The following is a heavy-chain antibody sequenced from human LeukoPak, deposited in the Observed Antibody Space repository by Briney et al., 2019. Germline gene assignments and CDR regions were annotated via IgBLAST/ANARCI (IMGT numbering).Heavy chain of an antibody. V-gene: IGHV4-38-2*02. CDR1: GYSISSGYY. Sequence: NPSETLSLTCTVSGYSISSGYYWGWIRQPPGKGLEWIGSIYHSGSTYYNPSLKSRVTISVDTSKNQFSLKLSSVTAADTAVYYCARTAPNAFDIWGQGTMVTVSS. CDR3: ARTAPNAFDI. J-gene: IGHJ3*02. CDR2: IYHSGST. D-gene: IGHD5-18*01.